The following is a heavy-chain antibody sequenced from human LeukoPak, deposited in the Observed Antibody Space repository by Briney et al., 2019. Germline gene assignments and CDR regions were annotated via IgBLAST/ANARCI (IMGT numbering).Heavy chain of an antibody. CDR2: ISGSGGST. D-gene: IGHD3-22*01. V-gene: IGHV3-23*01. CDR1: GFTFSSYA. CDR3: AQDDSSGYYYFDY. Sequence: GGSLRLSCAASGFTFSSYAMSWVRQAPGKGLEWVSAISGSGGSTYYADSVKGRFTISRDNAKNSLYLQMNSLRAEDTAVYYCAQDDSSGYYYFDYWGQGTLVTVSS. J-gene: IGHJ4*02.